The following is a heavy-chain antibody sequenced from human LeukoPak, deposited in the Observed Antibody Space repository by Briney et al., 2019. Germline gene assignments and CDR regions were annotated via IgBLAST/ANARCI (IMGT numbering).Heavy chain of an antibody. Sequence: SETLSLTCTVSGGSISSGDYYWGWLRQPPGTGLEWIGYIYYSGSTYYNPSLKSRVTISVATSKNQFSLKLSSVTAADTAVYYCARLYSYGYEVVDYWGQGTLVTVSS. CDR3: ARLYSYGYEVVDY. CDR2: IYYSGST. J-gene: IGHJ4*02. V-gene: IGHV4-30-4*01. D-gene: IGHD5-18*01. CDR1: GGSISSGDYY.